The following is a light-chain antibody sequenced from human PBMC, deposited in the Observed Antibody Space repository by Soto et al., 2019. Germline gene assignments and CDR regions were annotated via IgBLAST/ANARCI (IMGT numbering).Light chain of an antibody. CDR3: SSYTRSRTYV. CDR2: NVS. V-gene: IGLV2-14*03. Sequence: QSVLTQPASVSGSPGQSITISCIGTSSDVGAYNYVSWYQHHPGKAPKLMVSNVSNRPSGVSDRFSGSKSGNTASLTISGLQAGDEADYYCSSYTRSRTYVFGTGTKVTVL. CDR1: SSDVGAYNY. J-gene: IGLJ1*01.